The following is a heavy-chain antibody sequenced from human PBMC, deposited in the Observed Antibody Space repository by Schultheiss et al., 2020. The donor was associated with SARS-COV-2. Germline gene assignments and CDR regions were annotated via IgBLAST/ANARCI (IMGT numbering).Heavy chain of an antibody. Sequence: SCAASGFTFSSYGMHWVRQAPGKGLEWVAVISYDGSNKYYADSVKGRFTISRDNSKNTLYLQMNSLRAEDTAVYYCAKEGGSSAYYYYGMDVWGQGTTVTVSS. CDR2: ISYDGSNK. D-gene: IGHD1-26*01. CDR3: AKEGGSSAYYYYGMDV. J-gene: IGHJ6*02. V-gene: IGHV3-30*18. CDR1: GFTFSSYG.